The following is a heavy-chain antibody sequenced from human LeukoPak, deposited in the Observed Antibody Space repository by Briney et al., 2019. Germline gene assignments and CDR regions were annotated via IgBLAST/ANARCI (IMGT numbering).Heavy chain of an antibody. Sequence: GASVTVSCKTSGYTFNSYGISWVRQAPGQGLEWMGWISAYNGNTNYAQKLQGRVTLTTDTSTTTAYMELRSLRSDDTAVYYCARAAAGGTTNWFDPWGQGTLVTVSS. D-gene: IGHD6-13*01. V-gene: IGHV1-18*01. J-gene: IGHJ5*02. CDR2: ISAYNGNT. CDR1: GYTFNSYG. CDR3: ARAAAGGTTNWFDP.